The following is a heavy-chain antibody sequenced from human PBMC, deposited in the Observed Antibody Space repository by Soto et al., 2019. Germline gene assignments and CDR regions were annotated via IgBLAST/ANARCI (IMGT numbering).Heavy chain of an antibody. D-gene: IGHD6-19*01. J-gene: IGHJ4*02. CDR1: GFRFSIYS. CDR2: ITSDTKTI. V-gene: IGHV3-48*02. CDR3: ARSVEGHFDY. Sequence: EVQLVESGGNLVQPGGSLRLSCAASGFRFSIYSMNWVRQAPGKGLEWSAYITSDTKTIKYADSVKGRFTISRDNGKNSVYLHMNSQRDEDTDSYYCARSVEGHFDYWGQGTVVTVSA.